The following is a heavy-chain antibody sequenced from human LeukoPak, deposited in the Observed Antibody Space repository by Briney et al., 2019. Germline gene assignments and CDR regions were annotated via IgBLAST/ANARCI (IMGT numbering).Heavy chain of an antibody. V-gene: IGHV3-23*01. CDR3: ARGFYGGRFDY. D-gene: IGHD4-23*01. CDR1: GFTFRSYA. CDR2: IRTSGGST. J-gene: IGHJ4*02. Sequence: GGSLRLSCAASGFTFRSYAMSWVRRDPGKGREWVSSIRTSGGSTYYAESVKGRFTISRDNSRDTLYLQMNSLRAGDTAVYFCARGFYGGRFDYWGQGTLVTVSS.